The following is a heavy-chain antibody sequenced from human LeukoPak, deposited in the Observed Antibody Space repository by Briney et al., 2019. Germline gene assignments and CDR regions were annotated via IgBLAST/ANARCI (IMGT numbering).Heavy chain of an antibody. CDR1: GFTFSSYW. J-gene: IGHJ4*02. CDR2: IDTDGSSI. V-gene: IGHV3-74*01. D-gene: IGHD1-26*01. CDR3: IRGTVGAPGNDY. Sequence: GGSLRLSCAASGFTFSSYWMHWVRQAPGKGLVWVSRIDTDGSSISYADSVRGRFTISRDNAKNTLYLQMSSLRAEDTAVYYCIRGTVGAPGNDYWGQGTLVTVSS.